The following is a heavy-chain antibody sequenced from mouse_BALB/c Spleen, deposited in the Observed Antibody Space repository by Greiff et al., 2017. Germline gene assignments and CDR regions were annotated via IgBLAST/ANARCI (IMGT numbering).Heavy chain of an antibody. CDR3: ASLYGNVDY. CDR2: ISDGGSYT. D-gene: IGHD2-1*01. V-gene: IGHV5-4*02. CDR1: GFTFSDYY. Sequence: EVMLVESGGGLVKPGGSLKLSCAASGFTFSDYYMYWVRQTPEKRLEWVATISDGGSYTYYPDSVKGRFTISRDNAKNNLYLQMSSLRSEDTALYYCASLYGNVDYWGQGTTLTVSS. J-gene: IGHJ2*01.